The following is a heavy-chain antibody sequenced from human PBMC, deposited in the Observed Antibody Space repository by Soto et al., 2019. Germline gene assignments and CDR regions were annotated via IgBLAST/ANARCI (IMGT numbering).Heavy chain of an antibody. V-gene: IGHV1-69*04. J-gene: IGHJ1*01. CDR3: ARDLKMAAGYGHQH. CDR2: IIPILGIA. Sequence: GASVKVSCKASGYTFTSYAMHWVRQAPGQRLEWMGRIIPILGIANYAQKFQGRVTITADKSTSTAYMELSSLRSEDTAVYYCARDLKMAAGYGHQHWGQGTLVTVSS. CDR1: GYTFTSYA. D-gene: IGHD3-9*01.